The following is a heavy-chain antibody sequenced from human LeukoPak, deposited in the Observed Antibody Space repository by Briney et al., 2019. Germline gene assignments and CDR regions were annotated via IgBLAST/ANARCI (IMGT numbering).Heavy chain of an antibody. CDR3: AKDHPLTEDGSGSYYFDY. CDR1: GFTFGDYA. D-gene: IGHD3-10*01. V-gene: IGHV3-49*03. Sequence: GRSLRLSCTASGFTFGDYAMSWFRQAPGKGLEWVGFIRSKAYGGTTEYAASVKGRFTISRDDSKSIAYLQMNSLKTEDTAVYYCAKDHPLTEDGSGSYYFDYWGQGTLVTVSS. J-gene: IGHJ4*02. CDR2: IRSKAYGGTT.